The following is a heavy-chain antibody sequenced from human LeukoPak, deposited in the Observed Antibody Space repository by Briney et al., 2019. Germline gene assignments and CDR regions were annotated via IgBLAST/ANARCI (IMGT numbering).Heavy chain of an antibody. Sequence: ASVKVSCKASGYTFTSYDINWVRQATGQGLEWMGWMNPNSGNTGYAQKFQGRVTITRNTSISTAYMELSSLRSEDTAVYYCARAAQAMVRWGVYYYYYMDVWGKGTTVTISS. D-gene: IGHD3-10*01. CDR3: ARAAQAMVRWGVYYYYYMDV. CDR1: GYTFTSYD. V-gene: IGHV1-8*03. J-gene: IGHJ6*03. CDR2: MNPNSGNT.